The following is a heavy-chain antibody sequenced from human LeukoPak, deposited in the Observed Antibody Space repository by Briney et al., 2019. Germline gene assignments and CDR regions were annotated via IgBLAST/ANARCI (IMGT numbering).Heavy chain of an antibody. J-gene: IGHJ4*02. CDR1: GGSISSYY. D-gene: IGHD3-10*01. CDR2: IYYSGST. Sequence: SETLSLTCTVSGGSISSYYWSWIRQPAGKGLEWIGYIYYSGSTNYNPSLKSRVTISVDTSKNQFSLKLSSVTAADTAVYYCARDRDAYLDYWGQGTLVTVSS. CDR3: ARDRDAYLDY. V-gene: IGHV4-59*01.